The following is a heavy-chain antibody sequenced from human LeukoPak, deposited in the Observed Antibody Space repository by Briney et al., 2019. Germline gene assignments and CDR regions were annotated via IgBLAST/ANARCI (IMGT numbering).Heavy chain of an antibody. CDR1: GGSISSHY. J-gene: IGHJ4*02. CDR3: ARAAYYDFRSGYSLAY. Sequence: SETLSLTCTVSGGSISSHYWSWIRQPPGKGLEWIGYIYYSGSTNYNPSLKSRVTISVDTSKNQFSLKLSFVTAADTAVYYCARAAYYDFRSGYSLAYWGQGTLVTVSS. D-gene: IGHD3-3*01. CDR2: IYYSGST. V-gene: IGHV4-59*11.